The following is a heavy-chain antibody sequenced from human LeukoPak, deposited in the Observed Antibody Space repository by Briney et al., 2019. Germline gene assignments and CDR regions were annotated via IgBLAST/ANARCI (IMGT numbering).Heavy chain of an antibody. V-gene: IGHV3-30*02. Sequence: GGSLRLSCAASGFTFSAHTMYWVRQAPGKGLEWVAFIQSEGTTTEYADSVKGRFTISRDNSKNTISLQMSNVRAEDTAVYYCTKGALRLAYFDFWGQGTLVTVSS. CDR3: TKGALRLAYFDF. J-gene: IGHJ4*02. CDR2: IQSEGTTT. CDR1: GFTFSAHT.